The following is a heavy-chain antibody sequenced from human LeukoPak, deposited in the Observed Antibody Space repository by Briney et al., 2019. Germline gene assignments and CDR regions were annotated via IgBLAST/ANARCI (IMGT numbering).Heavy chain of an antibody. CDR1: GFTVSSYA. CDR3: ATDRPNGLTNKNFNRFDP. D-gene: IGHD4-4*01. CDR2: ISYDGSNK. V-gene: IGHV3-30-3*01. J-gene: IGHJ5*02. Sequence: GGSLRRSCAASGFTVSSYAMQWVRQAPGKGLVWGAVISYDGSNKYYAYSVKVRFTISRDNSKNTLYLRRNSCEAEDTAVYYRATDRPNGLTNKNFNRFDPWAQGTLVTVSS.